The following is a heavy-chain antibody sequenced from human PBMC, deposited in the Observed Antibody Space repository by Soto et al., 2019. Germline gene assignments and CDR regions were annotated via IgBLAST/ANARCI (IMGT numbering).Heavy chain of an antibody. D-gene: IGHD3-22*01. V-gene: IGHV1-69*12. Sequence: QVQLVQSGAEVKKPGSSVKVSCKASGGTFSSCAISWVRQAPGQGLEWMGGIIPIFGTADYAQKFQGRVTITADESTSTAYMELSSLRSEDTAVYYCAGHSSGVPGYYNGMDVWGQGTTVTVSS. CDR3: AGHSSGVPGYYNGMDV. CDR1: GGTFSSCA. J-gene: IGHJ6*02. CDR2: IIPIFGTA.